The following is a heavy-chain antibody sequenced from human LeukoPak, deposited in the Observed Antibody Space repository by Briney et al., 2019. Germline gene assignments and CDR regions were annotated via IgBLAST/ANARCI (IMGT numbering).Heavy chain of an antibody. Sequence: ASVKVSCKASGYTFTSYGISWVRQAPGQGLEWMGWISAYNGNTNYAQKLQGRVTMTTDTSTSIAYMELRSLRSDDTAVYYCARRYGSGSYYNWDYYYGMDVWGQGTTVTVSS. J-gene: IGHJ6*02. CDR3: ARRYGSGSYYNWDYYYGMDV. CDR1: GYTFTSYG. D-gene: IGHD3-10*01. V-gene: IGHV1-18*01. CDR2: ISAYNGNT.